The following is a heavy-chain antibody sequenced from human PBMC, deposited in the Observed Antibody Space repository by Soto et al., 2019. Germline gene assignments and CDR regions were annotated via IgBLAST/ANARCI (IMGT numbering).Heavy chain of an antibody. CDR2: INADGTST. D-gene: IGHD6-13*01. Sequence: GGSLRLSCAASGFTFSSSWMHWVRQVPGKGLVWVSRINADGTSTNYADSVKGRFTISRDNAKNTLYLQMDSLRADDTAVYYCAGQEKYSSSWYGRFYYYYGMDVWGQGTTVTVSS. J-gene: IGHJ6*02. CDR3: AGQEKYSSSWYGRFYYYYGMDV. V-gene: IGHV3-74*01. CDR1: GFTFSSSW.